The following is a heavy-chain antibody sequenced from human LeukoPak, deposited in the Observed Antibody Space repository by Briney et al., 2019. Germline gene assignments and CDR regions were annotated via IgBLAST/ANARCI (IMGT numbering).Heavy chain of an antibody. V-gene: IGHV4-59*12. J-gene: IGHJ4*02. CDR1: GGSISGYY. Sequence: SETLSLTCTVSGGSISGYYWSWIRQPPGKGLEWIAYIYYSGSTSYNPSLRSRVTLSVGTSKNQFSLKLSSVTAADTAVYYCVRGVVGATGQYYFDSWGQGTLVTVSS. CDR2: IYYSGST. CDR3: VRGVVGATGQYYFDS. D-gene: IGHD1-26*01.